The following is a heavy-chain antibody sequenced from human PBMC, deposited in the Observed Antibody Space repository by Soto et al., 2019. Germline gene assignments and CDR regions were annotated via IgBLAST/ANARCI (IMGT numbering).Heavy chain of an antibody. D-gene: IGHD6-19*01. V-gene: IGHV4-59*08. CDR2: IHSSGTT. CDR1: DVSTSNFF. Sequence: QVQLHEPGPGLVKPSETLSLTCTVSDVSTSNFFWKWFRQPPGKGLEWIGNIHSSGTTNYNPSLESRVPISVDTSQSQCSLKMNSVTAADTAVYYCARGSGWLTAYWGQGTQVTVST. J-gene: IGHJ4*02. CDR3: ARGSGWLTAY.